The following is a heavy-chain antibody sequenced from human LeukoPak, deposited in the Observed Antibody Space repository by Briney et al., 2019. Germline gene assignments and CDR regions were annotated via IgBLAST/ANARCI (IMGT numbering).Heavy chain of an antibody. CDR3: ARLVYGDYVDWYFDL. D-gene: IGHD4-17*01. CDR1: GGSISSHY. V-gene: IGHV4-59*11. J-gene: IGHJ2*01. CDR2: IYYSGST. Sequence: SETLSLTRTVSGGSISSHYWSWIRQPPGKGLEWIGSIYYSGSTNYNPSLKSRVTISIDTSKNQFSLKLSSVTAADTAVYYCARLVYGDYVDWYFDLWGRGTLVTVSS.